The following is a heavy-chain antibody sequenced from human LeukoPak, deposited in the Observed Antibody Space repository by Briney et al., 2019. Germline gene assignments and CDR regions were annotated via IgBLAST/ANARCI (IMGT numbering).Heavy chain of an antibody. V-gene: IGHV4-38-2*02. CDR3: ARDRDSSGYYLYPDAFDV. D-gene: IGHD3-22*01. CDR2: IHQSGST. J-gene: IGHJ3*01. CDR1: GCSISSGYH. Sequence: SETLSLTCDVSGCSISSGYHWGWIRPPPGKGLEWDGSIHQSGSTHYEPTHKSRVTISVAKFKDQFSLKLSSVTAADSAVYYCARDRDSSGYYLYPDAFDVWGQGTMVTLSS.